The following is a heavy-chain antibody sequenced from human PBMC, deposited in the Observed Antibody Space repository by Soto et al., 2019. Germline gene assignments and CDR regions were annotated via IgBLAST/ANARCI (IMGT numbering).Heavy chain of an antibody. V-gene: IGHV1-18*04. CDR3: ARGSRFDWFDP. Sequence: ASVNVPCKPSGYTFNHYGFSWLRQAPGQGLEWMGWISAYNGNANYAQNFQGRVTRTTDTPTSTAYMELRSLRSDDTAIYYCARGSRFDWFDPGGQGTLVTVSS. CDR1: GYTFNHYG. CDR2: ISAYNGNA. D-gene: IGHD3-3*01. J-gene: IGHJ5*02.